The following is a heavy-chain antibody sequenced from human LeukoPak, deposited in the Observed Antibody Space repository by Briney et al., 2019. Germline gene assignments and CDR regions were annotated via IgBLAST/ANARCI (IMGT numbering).Heavy chain of an antibody. V-gene: IGHV3-53*01. J-gene: IGHJ1*01. CDR3: TKVLSYWSPFQH. Sequence: GGSLRLSCAASGFTVSSNYMSWVRQAPGKGLEWVSVIYSGGSTYYADSVMGRFTISRDNSKNTLYLQMNSLRAEDTAVYFCTKVLSYWSPFQHWGQGTLVTVSS. CDR1: GFTVSSNY. CDR2: IYSGGST. D-gene: IGHD2-21*01.